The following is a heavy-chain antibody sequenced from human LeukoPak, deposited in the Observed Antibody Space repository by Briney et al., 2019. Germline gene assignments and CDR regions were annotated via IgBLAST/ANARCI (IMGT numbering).Heavy chain of an antibody. CDR2: ISGSGGST. D-gene: IGHD4-17*01. Sequence: GGSLRLSCVASGFTFSTYGMSWVRQAPGKGLEWVSAISGSGGSTYYADSVKGRFTISRDNSKNTLYLQMNSLRAEDTAVYYCAKVSMTSALYYFDYWGQGTLVTVSS. CDR1: GFTFSTYG. V-gene: IGHV3-23*01. CDR3: AKVSMTSALYYFDY. J-gene: IGHJ4*02.